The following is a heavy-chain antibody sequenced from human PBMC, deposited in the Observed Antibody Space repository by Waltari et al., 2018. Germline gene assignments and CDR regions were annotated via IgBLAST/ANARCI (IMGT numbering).Heavy chain of an antibody. CDR1: GFTLTRSW. D-gene: IGHD3-10*01. J-gene: IGHJ4*02. V-gene: IGHV3-7*01. Sequence: EVQLGESGGGLVQPGGSLRLSCAACGFTLTRSWMNWVRQAPGKGLEWVATIKQDGSEKDYVDSVNGRFTISRDNAKNSLFLQMSSLRAEDTAVYYCTRGGSMVRGGSIYWGQGTLVTVSS. CDR2: IKQDGSEK. CDR3: TRGGSMVRGGSIY.